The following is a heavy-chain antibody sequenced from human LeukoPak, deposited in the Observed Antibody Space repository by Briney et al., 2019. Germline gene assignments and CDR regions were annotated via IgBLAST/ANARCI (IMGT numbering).Heavy chain of an antibody. J-gene: IGHJ3*02. CDR1: GFTFSGFW. CDR3: ARVQYNACDI. Sequence: GGPLRLSCAASGFTFSGFWMRWVRQAPGKGLEWVATINQDGSDKHYVDSVTGRFTISKDNAKTSLYLQMNSLRAEDTAVYYCARVQYNACDIWGQGTMVTVSS. CDR2: INQDGSDK. V-gene: IGHV3-7*04. D-gene: IGHD5-24*01.